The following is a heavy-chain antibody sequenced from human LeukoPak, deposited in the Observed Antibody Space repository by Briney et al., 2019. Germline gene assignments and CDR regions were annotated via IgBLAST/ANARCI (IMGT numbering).Heavy chain of an antibody. J-gene: IGHJ4*02. V-gene: IGHV3-30-3*01. Sequence: PGGSLRLSCAASGFTFSSYAMHWVRQAPGKGLEWVAVISYDGSNKYYADSVKGRFTISRDNSKNTLYLQMNSLRAEDTAVYYCAKEIRHFWGQGTLVTVSS. CDR2: ISYDGSNK. CDR3: AKEIRHF. CDR1: GFTFSSYA.